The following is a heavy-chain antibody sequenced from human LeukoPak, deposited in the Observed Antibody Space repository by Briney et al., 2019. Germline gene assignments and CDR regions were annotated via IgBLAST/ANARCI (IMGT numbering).Heavy chain of an antibody. CDR2: MSPNSGDT. CDR1: GYTFTSYD. CDR3: ARVPPGHGGNSILFDY. Sequence: ASVTVSCTASGYTFTSYDFNWVRQATGQRPEWMGWMSPNSGDTGYAQKFQDRVRMTRNTSISTAYMELSSLRSDDTAVYYCARVPPGHGGNSILFDYWGQGTLVTVSS. V-gene: IGHV1-8*01. J-gene: IGHJ4*02. D-gene: IGHD4-23*01.